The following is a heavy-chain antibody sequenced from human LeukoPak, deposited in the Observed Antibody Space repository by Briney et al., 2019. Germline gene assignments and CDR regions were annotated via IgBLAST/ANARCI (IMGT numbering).Heavy chain of an antibody. CDR3: ARRGGNPLGAFDI. CDR2: IYTSGST. CDR1: GGSISSGSYY. D-gene: IGHD4-23*01. Sequence: PSQTLSLTCTVSGGSISSGSYYWSWIRQPAGKGLEWIGRIYTSGSTNYNPSLKSRVTISVDTSKNQFSLKLTSVTAADTAMYYCARRGGNPLGAFDIWGQGTMVTVSS. V-gene: IGHV4-61*02. J-gene: IGHJ3*02.